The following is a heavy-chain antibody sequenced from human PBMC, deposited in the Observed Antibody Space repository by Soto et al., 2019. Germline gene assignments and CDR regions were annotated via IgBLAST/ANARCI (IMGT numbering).Heavy chain of an antibody. D-gene: IGHD2-2*01. Sequence: PSETLSLTCTVSGGSISSGYYYWSWIRQHPGKGLEWIGYIYYSGTTYYNPSLKSRVTISLDKSKNQLSLRVSSVTAADTAVYYCARRKESFSDAGNYFYLMDVWGKGTTVTVSS. J-gene: IGHJ6*03. CDR3: ARRKESFSDAGNYFYLMDV. V-gene: IGHV4-31*03. CDR2: IYYSGTT. CDR1: GGSISSGYYY.